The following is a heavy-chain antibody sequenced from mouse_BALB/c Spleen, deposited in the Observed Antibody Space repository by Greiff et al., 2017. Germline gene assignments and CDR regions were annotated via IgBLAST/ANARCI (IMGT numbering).Heavy chain of an antibody. J-gene: IGHJ2*01. V-gene: IGHV10-1*02. CDR2: IRSKSNNYAT. D-gene: IGHD1-1*01. Sequence: EVQGVESGGGLVQPKGSLKLSCAASGFTFNTYAMNWVRQAPGKGLEWVARIRSKSNNYATYYADSVKDRFTISRDDSQSMLYLQMNNLKTEDTAMYYCVRERSFYDFDYWGQGTTLTVSS. CDR3: VRERSFYDFDY. CDR1: GFTFNTYA.